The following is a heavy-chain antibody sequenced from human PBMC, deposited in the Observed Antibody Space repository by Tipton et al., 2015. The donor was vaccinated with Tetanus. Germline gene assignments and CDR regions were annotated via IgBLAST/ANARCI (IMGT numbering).Heavy chain of an antibody. J-gene: IGHJ6*02. Sequence: SLRLSCAASGFTFSSYAMHWVRQAPGKGLEWVAVISYDGSHKYYADSVKGRFSISRDNSKNTLYLQMNSLRTEDTAVYYCARRGCRGGTCYISPNYGMDVWGQGTTVTVSS. V-gene: IGHV3-30*03. CDR3: ARRGCRGGTCYISPNYGMDV. CDR2: ISYDGSHK. CDR1: GFTFSSYA. D-gene: IGHD2-15*01.